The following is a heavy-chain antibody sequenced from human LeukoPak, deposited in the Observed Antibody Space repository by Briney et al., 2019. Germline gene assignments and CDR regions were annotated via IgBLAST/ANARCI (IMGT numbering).Heavy chain of an antibody. Sequence: ASVKVSCKASGYTFTSYGISWVRQAPGQGLEWMGWISAYNGNTNYAQKLQGRATMTTDTSTSTAYMELRSLRSDDTAVYYCARPASGYSPALGLDYWGQGTLVTVSS. CDR3: ARPASGYSPALGLDY. CDR1: GYTFTSYG. V-gene: IGHV1-18*04. CDR2: ISAYNGNT. D-gene: IGHD5-18*01. J-gene: IGHJ4*02.